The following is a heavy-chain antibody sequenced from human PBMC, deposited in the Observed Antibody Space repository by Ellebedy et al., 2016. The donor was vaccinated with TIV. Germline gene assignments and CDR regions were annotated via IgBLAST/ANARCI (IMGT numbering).Heavy chain of an antibody. CDR2: ISSSSSTI. V-gene: IGHV3-48*02. CDR3: ATYDFWSGQPFDC. D-gene: IGHD3-3*01. CDR1: GFTFSSYS. Sequence: GGSLRLXCAASGFTFSSYSMNWVRQAPGKGLEWVSYISSSSSTIYYADSVKGRFTISRDNAKNSLYLQMNSLRDEDTAVYYCATYDFWSGQPFDCWGQGTLVTVSS. J-gene: IGHJ4*02.